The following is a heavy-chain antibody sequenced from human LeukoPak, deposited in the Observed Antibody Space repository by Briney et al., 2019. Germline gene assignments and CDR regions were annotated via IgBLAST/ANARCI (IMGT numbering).Heavy chain of an antibody. V-gene: IGHV4-59*01. CDR3: ARDRRGVGWFDP. Sequence: SETLSLTCTVSGDSISRYYWSWIRQPPGKGLEWIGYIYYSGSTNYNPSLKSRVTISVDTSKNQFSLKLSSVTAADTAVYYCARDRRGVGWFDPWGQGTLVTVSS. D-gene: IGHD1-26*01. CDR1: GDSISRYY. CDR2: IYYSGST. J-gene: IGHJ5*02.